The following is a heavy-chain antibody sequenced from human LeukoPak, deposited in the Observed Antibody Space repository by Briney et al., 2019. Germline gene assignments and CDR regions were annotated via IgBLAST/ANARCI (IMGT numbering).Heavy chain of an antibody. J-gene: IGHJ5*02. CDR1: GYTFTGYY. CDR3: ARRGRRYCSSTSFYGWFDP. V-gene: IGHV1-2*02. CDR2: INPNSGGT. D-gene: IGHD2-2*01. Sequence: ASVTVSCKASGYTFTGYYMHWVRQAPGQGLEWMGWINPNSGGTNYAQKLQGRVTMTRDTSISTAYMELSRLRSDDTAVYYCARRGRRYCSSTSFYGWFDPWGQGTLVTVSS.